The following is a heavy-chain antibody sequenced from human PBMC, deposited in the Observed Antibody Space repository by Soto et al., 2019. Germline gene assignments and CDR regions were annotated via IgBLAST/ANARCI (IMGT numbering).Heavy chain of an antibody. J-gene: IGHJ6*02. CDR1: GYSISSGYY. CDR2: IYHRGST. V-gene: IGHV4-38-2*01. D-gene: IGHD2-8*01. Sequence: SETVSLTRAVSGYSISSGYYWGWIRPAPGKGLEWIGIIYHRGSTYDNQSLKRRVNISVDTSKNQFALKMSSVTAADTAVYYCARANGYYYYVMDGWGQGTTV. CDR3: ARANGYYYYVMDG.